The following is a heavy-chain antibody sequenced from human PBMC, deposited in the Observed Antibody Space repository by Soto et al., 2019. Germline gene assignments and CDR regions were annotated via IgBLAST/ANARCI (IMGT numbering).Heavy chain of an antibody. CDR1: GYTFTSYG. J-gene: IGHJ4*02. V-gene: IGHV1-18*01. CDR2: ISAYNGNK. Sequence: ASVKVSCKTSGYTFTSYGISWVRQAPGQGLEWMGWISAYNGNKKYAQKLQGRVTMSTDTSTSTAYMELRSLRSDDTAVYYCAREPNYFDYWGQGTLVTAPQ. CDR3: AREPNYFDY.